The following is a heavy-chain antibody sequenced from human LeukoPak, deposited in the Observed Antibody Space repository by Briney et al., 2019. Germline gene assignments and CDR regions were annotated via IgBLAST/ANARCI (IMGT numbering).Heavy chain of an antibody. CDR1: GYTFTGYY. D-gene: IGHD3-10*01. V-gene: IGHV1-2*02. J-gene: IGHJ4*02. CDR3: ARAMVRGVIRSGFDY. CDR2: INPNSGGT. Sequence: GASVKVSCKASGYTFTGYYMHWVRQAPGQGLEWMGWINPNSGGTNYAQKFQGRVTMTRDTSISTAYMELSRLRSDDTAVYYCARAMVRGVIRSGFDYWGQGTLVTASS.